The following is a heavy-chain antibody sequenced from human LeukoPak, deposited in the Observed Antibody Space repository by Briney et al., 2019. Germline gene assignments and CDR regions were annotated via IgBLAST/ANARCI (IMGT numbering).Heavy chain of an antibody. J-gene: IGHJ3*02. CDR1: GGSIRGYY. CDR2: ISYSGST. V-gene: IGHV4-59*01. CDR3: ARDRSTVVTPNAFDI. Sequence: PSETLSLTCTVSGGSIRGYYCSWIRQSPGKGLECLGYISYSGSTNYNPSLKSRVTISIDTSKNQFSLKLSSVTAADTAVYYCARDRSTVVTPNAFDIWGQGTMVTVSS. D-gene: IGHD4-23*01.